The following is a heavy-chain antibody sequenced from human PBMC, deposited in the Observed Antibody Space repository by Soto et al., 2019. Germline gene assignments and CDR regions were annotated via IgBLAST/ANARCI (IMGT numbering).Heavy chain of an antibody. J-gene: IGHJ4*02. CDR1: GFTFSSYA. CDR3: AKIGYGGLVVPAAITFGPSDY. CDR2: ISGSGGST. V-gene: IGHV3-23*01. Sequence: PGGSLRLSCAASGFTFSSYAMSWVRQAPGKGLEWVSAISGSGGSTYYADSVKGRFTISRDNSKNTLYLQMNSLRAEDTAVYYCAKIGYGGLVVPAAITFGPSDYWGQGTLVTVSS. D-gene: IGHD2-2*02.